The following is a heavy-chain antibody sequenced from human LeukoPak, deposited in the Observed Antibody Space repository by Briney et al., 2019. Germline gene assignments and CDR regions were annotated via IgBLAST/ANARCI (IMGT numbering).Heavy chain of an antibody. Sequence: GGSLRLSCAASGFTFSSYSMNWVRQAPGKGLEWVSYISSSGSTIYYADSVKGRFTISRDNAKNSLYLQMNSLRAEDTAVYYCARAPLLWFGEYSYYYGMDVWGKGTTVTVSS. CDR3: ARAPLLWFGEYSYYYGMDV. CDR2: ISSSGSTI. CDR1: GFTFSSYS. V-gene: IGHV3-48*04. D-gene: IGHD3-10*01. J-gene: IGHJ6*04.